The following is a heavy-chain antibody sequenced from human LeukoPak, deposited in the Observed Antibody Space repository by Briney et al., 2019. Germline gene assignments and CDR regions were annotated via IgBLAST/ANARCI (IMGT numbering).Heavy chain of an antibody. J-gene: IGHJ4*02. CDR2: ISSSSSYI. D-gene: IGHD3-10*01. V-gene: IGHV3-21*01. CDR1: GFTFSSYS. CDR3: ARDLFRDFDY. Sequence: MTGGSLRLSCAASGFTFSSYSMNWVRQAPGKGLEWVSSISSSSSYIYYADSVKGRFTISRDNAKNSLYLQMNSLRAEDTAVYYCARDLFRDFDYWDQGTLVTVSS.